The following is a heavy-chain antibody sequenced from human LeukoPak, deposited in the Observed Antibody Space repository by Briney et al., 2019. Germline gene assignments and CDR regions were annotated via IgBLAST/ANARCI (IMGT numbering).Heavy chain of an antibody. J-gene: IGHJ4*02. CDR1: GYTFTSYY. V-gene: IGHV1-46*01. Sequence: GASVTVSFKASGYTFTSYYMHWVRQAPGQGLEWMGIINPSGGSTGYAQKFQGRVTMTRDMSTTTVYMELSSLRSDDTAVYYCAREHTDMLTTSPFFDYWGPGTVVTVSS. CDR3: AREHTDMLTTSPFFDY. D-gene: IGHD2-8*01. CDR2: INPSGGST.